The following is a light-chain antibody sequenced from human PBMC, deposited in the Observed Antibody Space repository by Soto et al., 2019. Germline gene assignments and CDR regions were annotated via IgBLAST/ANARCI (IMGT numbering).Light chain of an antibody. CDR3: QQYNHWPRT. CDR1: QSVSSN. V-gene: IGKV3-15*01. CDR2: GAS. Sequence: EIVMTQSPATLSVSPGERATLSCRASQSVSSNLAWYQQKPGQAPRLLIYGASTRATGIPARFSGSGSGTEFTLTISSLQSEDCAVYYCQQYNHWPRTFGQGTKVDVK. J-gene: IGKJ1*01.